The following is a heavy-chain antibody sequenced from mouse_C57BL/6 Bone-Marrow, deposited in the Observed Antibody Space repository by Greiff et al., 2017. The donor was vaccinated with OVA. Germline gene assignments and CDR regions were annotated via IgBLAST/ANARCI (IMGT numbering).Heavy chain of an antibody. V-gene: IGHV1-19*01. CDR2: INPYNGGT. D-gene: IGHD4-1*01. CDR1: GYTFTDYY. Sequence: VQLKESGPVLVKPGASVKMSCKASGYTFTDYYMNWVKQSHGKTLEWIGVINPYNGGTSYNQKFKGKATLTVDKSSSTAYMELNSLTSEDSAVYYCARAAPATGRDYWGQGTTLTVSS. CDR3: ARAAPATGRDY. J-gene: IGHJ2*01.